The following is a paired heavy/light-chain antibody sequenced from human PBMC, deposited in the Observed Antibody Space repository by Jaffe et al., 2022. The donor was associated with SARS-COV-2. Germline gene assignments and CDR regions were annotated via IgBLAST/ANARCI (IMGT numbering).Light chain of an antibody. Sequence: EIVLTQSPGTLSLSPGERATLSCRASQSVSSSYLAWYQQKPGQAPRLLIYGASSRATGIPDRFSGSGSGTDFTLTISRLEPEDFAVYYCQQYGSSPPALTFGGGTKVEIK. V-gene: IGKV3-20*01. J-gene: IGKJ4*01. CDR2: GAS. CDR1: QSVSSSY. CDR3: QQYGSSPPALT.
Heavy chain of an antibody. V-gene: IGHV3-30*04. CDR3: ARVWSSSWFLSD. Sequence: QVQLVESGGGVVQPGRSLRLSCAASGFTFSSFAMHWVRQAPGKGLEWVAITSYDGSHKYYADSVKGRFTISRDNSKDTLYLQMNSLSAEDTAVYYCARVWSSSWFLSDWGQGTLVTVSS. CDR1: GFTFSSFA. J-gene: IGHJ4*02. D-gene: IGHD6-13*01. CDR2: TSYDGSHK.